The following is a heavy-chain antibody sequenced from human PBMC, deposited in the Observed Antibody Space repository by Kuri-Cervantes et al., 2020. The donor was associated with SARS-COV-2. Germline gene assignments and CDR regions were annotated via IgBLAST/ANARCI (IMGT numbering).Heavy chain of an antibody. J-gene: IGHJ3*02. V-gene: IGHV3-30-3*01. CDR1: GFTFSSYA. CDR3: AREGDIVVVHDAFDI. Sequence: GESLKISCAASGFTFSSYAMHWVRQAPGKGLEWVAVISYDGSNKYYADSVKGRFTISRDNSKNTLYLQMSSLRAEDTAVYYCAREGDIVVVHDAFDIWGQGTMVTVSS. CDR2: ISYDGSNK. D-gene: IGHD2-2*01.